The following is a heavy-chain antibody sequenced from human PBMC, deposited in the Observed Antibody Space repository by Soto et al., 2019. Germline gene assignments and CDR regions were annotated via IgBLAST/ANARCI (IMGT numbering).Heavy chain of an antibody. V-gene: IGHV3-21*01. CDR2: ISGTSSSI. D-gene: IGHD3-22*01. CDR3: ARMMADYYGSSGYYNHDAFDI. CDR1: GFSFSSYS. J-gene: IGHJ3*02. Sequence: PGGSLRLSCAVSGFSFSSYSMNWVRQAPGKGLERVSSISGTSSSIYHADSVKGRFTISRDNAKNSLFLQMNSLRAEDTAVYYCARMMADYYGSSGYYNHDAFDIWGQGTMVTVSS.